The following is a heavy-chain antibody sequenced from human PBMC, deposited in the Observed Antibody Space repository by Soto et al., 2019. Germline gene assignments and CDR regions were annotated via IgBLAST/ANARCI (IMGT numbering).Heavy chain of an antibody. D-gene: IGHD5-18*01. Sequence: ASVKVSCKASGYAFTSYGISWVRQVPGQGLEWMGWISAYNGSTNYAQKLQGRVTMTTDTSTSTAYMELRSLRSDDAAVYYCARTVTYDYYYIDVWGKGTTVTVSS. CDR2: ISAYNGST. J-gene: IGHJ6*03. CDR3: ARTVTYDYYYIDV. V-gene: IGHV1-18*01. CDR1: GYAFTSYG.